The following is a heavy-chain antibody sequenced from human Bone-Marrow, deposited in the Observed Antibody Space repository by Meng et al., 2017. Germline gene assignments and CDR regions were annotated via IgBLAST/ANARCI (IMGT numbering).Heavy chain of an antibody. J-gene: IGHJ6*02. CDR2: ISSSSSYI. D-gene: IGHD5-18*01. CDR3: ARAASSYGAGHYGMDV. Sequence: GESLKTSCAASGFTFSSYSMNWVRQAPGKGLEWVSSISSSSSYIYYADSVKGRFTISRDNAKNSLYLQMNSLRAEDTAVYYCARAASSYGAGHYGMDVWGQGTTVTVSS. V-gene: IGHV3-21*01. CDR1: GFTFSSYS.